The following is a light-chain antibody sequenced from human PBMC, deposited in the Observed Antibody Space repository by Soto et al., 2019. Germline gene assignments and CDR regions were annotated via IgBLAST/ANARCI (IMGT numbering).Light chain of an antibody. V-gene: IGLV2-14*01. J-gene: IGLJ1*01. CDR2: EVN. CDR3: SSYTTSNTYV. Sequence: QSSLTHPASLSGSPGQSITFSCTGTSSDIGVYNYVSWYQQHPGKAPKLMIYEVNNRPSGVSNRFSGSKSGNTASLTISGLQAEDEADYYCSSYTTSNTYVFGTGTK. CDR1: SSDIGVYNY.